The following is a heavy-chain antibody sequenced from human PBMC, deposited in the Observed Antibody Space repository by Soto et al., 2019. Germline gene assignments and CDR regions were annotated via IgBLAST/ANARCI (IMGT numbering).Heavy chain of an antibody. CDR3: ALLFYRGYDLSLLIVF. CDR1: GGSISSYY. V-gene: IGHV4-59*01. Sequence: SETLSLTCTVSGGSISSYYWSWIRQPPGKGLEWIGYIYYSGSTNYNPSLKSRVTISVDTSKNQFSLKLSSVTAADTAVYYCALLFYRGYDLSLLIVFWGPGTLVTVFS. CDR2: IYYSGST. D-gene: IGHD5-12*01. J-gene: IGHJ4*02.